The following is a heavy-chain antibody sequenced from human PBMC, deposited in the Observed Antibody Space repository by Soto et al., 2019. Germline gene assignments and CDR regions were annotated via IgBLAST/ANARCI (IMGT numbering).Heavy chain of an antibody. CDR2: ISSTSTTI. CDR1: GFTFNSYS. Sequence: WGSLRLSCAASGFTFNSYSLTWVRQAPGKGLEWISYISSTSTTIYYADSVQGRFTVSGDNARNSLFLQMNGLRDDDTAVYYCARVRRLEEVWSECWGQEVLVTISA. CDR3: ARVRRLEEVWSEC. J-gene: IGHJ4*02. V-gene: IGHV3-48*02. D-gene: IGHD1-1*01.